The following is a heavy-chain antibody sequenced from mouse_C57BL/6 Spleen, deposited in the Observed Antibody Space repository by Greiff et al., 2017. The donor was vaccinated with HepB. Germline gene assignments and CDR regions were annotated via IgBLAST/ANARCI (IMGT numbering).Heavy chain of an antibody. Sequence: EVHLVESGPGLVKPSQSLSLTCSVTGYSITSGYYWNWIRQFPGNKLEWMGYISYDGSNNYNPSLKNRISITRDTSKNQFFLKLNSVTTEDTATYYCARGLLFAYWGQGTLVTVSA. CDR1: GYSITSGYY. J-gene: IGHJ3*01. CDR3: ARGLLFAY. V-gene: IGHV3-6*01. CDR2: ISYDGSN.